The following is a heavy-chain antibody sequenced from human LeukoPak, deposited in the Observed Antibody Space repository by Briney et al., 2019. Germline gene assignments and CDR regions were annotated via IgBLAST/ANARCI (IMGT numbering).Heavy chain of an antibody. D-gene: IGHD3-3*01. V-gene: IGHV3-21*01. CDR2: NSSSSSDI. J-gene: IGHJ4*02. Sequence: GGSLRLSCAASGFTFSTHSMNWVRQAPGKGLEWVSCNSSSSSDIYYADSVKGRFTISRDNAKNSLYLQMSSLRAEDTAVYYCARVPGGLEWADFDYWGQGTLVTVSS. CDR3: ARVPGGLEWADFDY. CDR1: GFTFSTHS.